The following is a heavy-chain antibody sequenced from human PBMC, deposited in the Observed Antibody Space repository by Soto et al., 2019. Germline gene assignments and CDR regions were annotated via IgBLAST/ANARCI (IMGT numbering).Heavy chain of an antibody. V-gene: IGHV3-23*01. CDR2: IFGSGGSR. CDR3: AKESKSTTVTTNFDC. Sequence: GGSLRLSCAASGFTFSNYAMGGVRQAPGQGLEWISTIFGSGGSRSYADSVKGRFTISRDNSKNTLYLQMNSLRAEDSAVYFCAKESKSTTVTTNFDCWGQGTLVPSPQ. D-gene: IGHD4-4*01. CDR1: GFTFSNYA. J-gene: IGHJ4*02.